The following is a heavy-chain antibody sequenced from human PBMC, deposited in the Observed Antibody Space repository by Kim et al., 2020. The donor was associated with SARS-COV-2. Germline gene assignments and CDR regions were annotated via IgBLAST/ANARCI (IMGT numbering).Heavy chain of an antibody. CDR2: INHSGST. V-gene: IGHV4-34*01. CDR3: ARKGVMVRGVISPPHDY. CDR1: GGSFSGYY. J-gene: IGHJ4*02. Sequence: SETLSLTCAVYGGSFSGYYWSWIRQPPGKGLEWIGEINHSGSTNYNPSLKSRVTISVDTSKNQFSLKLSSVTAADTAVYYCARKGVMVRGVISPPHDYWGQGTLVTVSS. D-gene: IGHD3-10*01.